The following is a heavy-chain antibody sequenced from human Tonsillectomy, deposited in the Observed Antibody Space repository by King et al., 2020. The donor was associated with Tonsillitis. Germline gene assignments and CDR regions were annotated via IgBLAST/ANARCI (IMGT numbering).Heavy chain of an antibody. D-gene: IGHD2-8*02. Sequence: QLVQSGTEVKKPGASVKVSCKASDYTFTNYGVSWVRQAPGQGLEWMGWISAHNGNTSYAQKLQGRVTMTTDTSTSTAYMELRSLRAYDTAVYYYRHVGYCTGSRCSLEYFDYWGQGTLVTVSS. V-gene: IGHV1-18*01. CDR1: DYTFTNYG. CDR2: ISAHNGNT. J-gene: IGHJ4*02. CDR3: RHVGYCTGSRCSLEYFDY.